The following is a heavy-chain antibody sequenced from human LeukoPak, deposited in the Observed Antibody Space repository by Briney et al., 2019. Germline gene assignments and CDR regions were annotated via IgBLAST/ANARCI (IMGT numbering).Heavy chain of an antibody. CDR1: GFTFDDYA. Sequence: PGGSLRLSCAASGFTFDDYAMHWVRQAPGKGLEWVSGISWNSGSIGYADSVKGRFTISRDNAKNSLYLQMNSLRAEDTALYYCAKEGDLLWFRSFDYWGQGTLVTVSS. CDR3: AKEGDLLWFRSFDY. V-gene: IGHV3-9*01. D-gene: IGHD3-10*01. CDR2: ISWNSGSI. J-gene: IGHJ4*02.